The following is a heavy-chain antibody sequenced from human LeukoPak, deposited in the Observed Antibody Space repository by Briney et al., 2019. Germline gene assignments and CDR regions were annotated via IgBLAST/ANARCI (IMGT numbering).Heavy chain of an antibody. Sequence: SETLSLTCTVSGGSVSDNYWSWIRQPPGKGLEWIGYAYYSGHTNYNSSLKSRVTMSLDTSKSQFSLRLSSVTAADTAVYFCARHPFATPFDYWGPGTLVTVSS. CDR1: GGSVSDNY. J-gene: IGHJ4*02. CDR2: AYYSGHT. CDR3: ARHPFATPFDY. V-gene: IGHV4-59*08. D-gene: IGHD2-15*01.